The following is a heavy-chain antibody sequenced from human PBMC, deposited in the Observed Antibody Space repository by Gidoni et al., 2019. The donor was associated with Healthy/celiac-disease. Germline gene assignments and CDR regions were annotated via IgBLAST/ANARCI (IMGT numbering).Heavy chain of an antibody. CDR3: ARQHQYSSSWYSRRENNWFDP. CDR1: GGSISSSSYY. V-gene: IGHV4-39*01. D-gene: IGHD6-13*01. Sequence: QLQLQESGPGLVKPSETLSLTCTVSGGSISSSSYYWGWIRQPPGKGLEWIGSIYYSGSTYYNPSLKSRVTISVDTSKNQFSLKLSSVTAADTAVYYCARQHQYSSSWYSRRENNWFDPWGQGTLVTVSS. CDR2: IYYSGST. J-gene: IGHJ5*02.